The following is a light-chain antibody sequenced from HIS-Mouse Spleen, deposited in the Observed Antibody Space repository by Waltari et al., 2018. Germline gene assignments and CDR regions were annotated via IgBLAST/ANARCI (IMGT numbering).Light chain of an antibody. J-gene: IGLJ2*01. Sequence: SYGLTQPPSVSVSPGQTARITCSGDALPKKYAYWYQQQSGQAPVLVIYEDSKRPSGTPERFSGSSSGTMATLTISGAQVEDEADYYCYSTDSSGNHRVFGGGTKLTVL. CDR1: ALPKKY. CDR2: EDS. CDR3: YSTDSSGNHRV. V-gene: IGLV3-10*01.